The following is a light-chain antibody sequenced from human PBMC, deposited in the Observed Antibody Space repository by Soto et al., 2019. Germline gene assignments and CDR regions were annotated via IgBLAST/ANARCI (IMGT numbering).Light chain of an antibody. CDR1: SSDVGGYNF. CDR3: YSYRGYYTRV. V-gene: IGLV2-14*01. J-gene: IGLJ1*01. CDR2: EVS. Sequence: QPVLTQPASVSGSPGQSITISCTGTSSDVGGYNFVSWYQQHPGRAPKLLIYEVSRRPSGVSNRFSGSKSGDTASLTISGLQAEDEADYYCYSYRGYYTRVFGTGTKVTGL.